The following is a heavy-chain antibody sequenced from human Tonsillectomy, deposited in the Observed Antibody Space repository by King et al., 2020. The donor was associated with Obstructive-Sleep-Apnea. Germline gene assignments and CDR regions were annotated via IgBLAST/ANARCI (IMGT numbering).Heavy chain of an antibody. CDR1: GFTFSSYG. CDR3: ARAASGWYNWFDP. V-gene: IGHV3-33*01. J-gene: IGHJ5*02. D-gene: IGHD6-19*01. Sequence: VQLVESGGGVVQPGRSLRLSCVASGFTFSSYGIHWVRQAPGKGLVWVGIIWNDVSNKYYGDSVKGRFHISRDNSKNTVYLQMNSLRAEDTAVYYCARAASGWYNWFDPWGQGTLVTVSS. CDR2: IWNDVSNK.